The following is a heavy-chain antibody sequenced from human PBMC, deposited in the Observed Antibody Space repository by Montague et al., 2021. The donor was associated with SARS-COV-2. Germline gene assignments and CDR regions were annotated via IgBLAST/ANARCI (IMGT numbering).Heavy chain of an antibody. CDR3: VRDRASAGPGAVYDY. CDR1: GDSISGYY. D-gene: IGHD7-27*01. CDR2: IYDSGGT. J-gene: IGHJ4*02. V-gene: IGHV4-59*01. Sequence: SETLSLTCTVSGDSISGYYWTWIRQPPGKGLEWIGYIYDSGGTNSNPSLRSRVTISVDTSKNQFSLKLSSVTAADTAVYYCVRDRASAGPGAVYDYWGQGTLVTVSS.